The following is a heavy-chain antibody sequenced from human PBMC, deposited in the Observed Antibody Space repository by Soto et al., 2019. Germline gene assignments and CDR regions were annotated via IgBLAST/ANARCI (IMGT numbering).Heavy chain of an antibody. CDR3: ASPGYCSDGTCYPDY. D-gene: IGHD2-15*01. V-gene: IGHV4-34*01. J-gene: IGHJ4*02. CDR2: IHHSGRT. Sequence: QVQLQQWGAGLLKPSETLSLTCAVYGGSLSGSYWSWIRQPPGTGLEWIGEIHHSGRTYHNPSLKRRVTLCVDASKNQFSLKMNSVTAADTAVYYCASPGYCSDGTCYPDYWGQGTLVTVSS. CDR1: GGSLSGSY.